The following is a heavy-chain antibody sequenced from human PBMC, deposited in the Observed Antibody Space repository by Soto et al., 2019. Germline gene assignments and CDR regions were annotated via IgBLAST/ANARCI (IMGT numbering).Heavy chain of an antibody. D-gene: IGHD6-19*01. Sequence: EAQLVESGGGLVQPGGSLRLSCSASGFNFNQYWMSWVRQAPGKGLEWVANVKQDGGENNYVDSVRGRFTISRDNTKNSLYLQMDSMRVEDTALYYCASGGGWSFDHWGQGTLVTVSS. CDR2: VKQDGGEN. CDR3: ASGGGWSFDH. J-gene: IGHJ4*02. CDR1: GFNFNQYW. V-gene: IGHV3-7*01.